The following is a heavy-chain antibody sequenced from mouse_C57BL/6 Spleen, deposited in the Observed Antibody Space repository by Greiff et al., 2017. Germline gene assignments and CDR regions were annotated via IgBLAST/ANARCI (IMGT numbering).Heavy chain of an antibody. Sequence: VQLQQSGAELVRPGASVKLSCTASGFNIKDDYMHWVKQRPEQGLEWIGWIDPENGDTEYASKFQGKATITADTSSNTAYLQLSSLTSEDTAVYYCTTQGRYFEVWGTGTTVTVSS. D-gene: IGHD3-3*01. J-gene: IGHJ1*03. CDR2: IDPENGDT. CDR1: GFNIKDDY. CDR3: TTQGRYFEV. V-gene: IGHV14-4*01.